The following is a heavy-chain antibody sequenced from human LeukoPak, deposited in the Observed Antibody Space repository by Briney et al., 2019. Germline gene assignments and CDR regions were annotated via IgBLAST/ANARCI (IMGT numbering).Heavy chain of an antibody. CDR2: INPSGGST. V-gene: IGHV1-46*01. Sequence: ASVKVSCTASGYTFTSYYMHWVRQAPGQGLEWMGIINPSGGSTNYAQKFQGRVTMTRDTSTSTVYMDLSSLRSEDTAVYYCARASAAAAGRRVDYWGQGTLVTVSS. J-gene: IGHJ4*02. CDR1: GYTFTSYY. CDR3: ARASAAAAGRRVDY. D-gene: IGHD6-13*01.